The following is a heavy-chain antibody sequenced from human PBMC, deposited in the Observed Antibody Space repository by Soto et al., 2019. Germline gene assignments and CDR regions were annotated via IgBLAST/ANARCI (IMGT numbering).Heavy chain of an antibody. V-gene: IGHV4-31*03. CDR3: ARDQNYYDSSGLTHAFDI. CDR1: GGSISSGGYY. Sequence: SETLSLTCPVSGGSISSGGYYWSWIRQHPGKGLEWIGYIYYSGSTYYNPSLKSRVTISVDTSKNQFSLKLSSVTAADTAVYYCARDQNYYDSSGLTHAFDIWGQGTMVTVSS. CDR2: IYYSGST. J-gene: IGHJ3*02. D-gene: IGHD3-22*01.